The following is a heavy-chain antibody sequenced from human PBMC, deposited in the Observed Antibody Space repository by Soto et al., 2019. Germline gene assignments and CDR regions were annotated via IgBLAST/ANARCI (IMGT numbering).Heavy chain of an antibody. J-gene: IGHJ4*02. CDR1: GFTFSSYA. CDR2: ISYDGSNK. Sequence: QVQLVESGGGVVQPGRSLRLSCAASGFTFSSYAMHWVRQAPGKGLEWVAVISYDGSNKYYADSVKGRFTISRDNSKITLYLLLNSLRAQGPAVYYCARDAGLSYYASSGYMDYWGQGTLVTVSS. D-gene: IGHD3-22*01. CDR3: ARDAGLSYYASSGYMDY. V-gene: IGHV3-30-3*01.